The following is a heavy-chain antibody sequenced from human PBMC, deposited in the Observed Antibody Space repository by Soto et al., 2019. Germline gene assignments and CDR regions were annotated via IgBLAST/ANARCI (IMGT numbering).Heavy chain of an antibody. CDR2: IKQDGSEK. J-gene: IGHJ3*02. V-gene: IGHV3-7*05. CDR3: ARVQVVVITDDAFDI. CDR1: GFTFSSYW. Sequence: GGSLRLSCAASGFTFSSYWMSWVRQAPGKGLEWVANIKQDGSEKYYVDSVKGRFTISRDNAKNSLYLQMNSLRAEDTAVYYCARVQVVVITDDAFDIWGQGTMVTVSS. D-gene: IGHD3-22*01.